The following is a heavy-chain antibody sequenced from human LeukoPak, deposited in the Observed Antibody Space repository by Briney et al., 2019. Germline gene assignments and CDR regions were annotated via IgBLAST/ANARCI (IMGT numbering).Heavy chain of an antibody. Sequence: ASVKVSCKASGYTFTSYYMHWVRQAPGQGLEWMGIINPSGGSTSYAQKFQGRVTMTRDMSTSTVYMELSSLRSDDTAVYYCTSDTYYYDSTGLGHWFDPWGQGTLVTVSS. CDR2: INPSGGST. CDR1: GYTFTSYY. D-gene: IGHD3-22*01. J-gene: IGHJ5*02. CDR3: TSDTYYYDSTGLGHWFDP. V-gene: IGHV1-46*01.